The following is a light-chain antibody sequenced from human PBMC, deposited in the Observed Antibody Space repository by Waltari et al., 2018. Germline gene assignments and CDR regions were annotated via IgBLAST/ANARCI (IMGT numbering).Light chain of an antibody. J-gene: IGKJ1*01. CDR3: QNYVRLPAT. CDR2: DAS. CDR1: QSVGRS. V-gene: IGKV3-20*01. Sequence: EIVLTQSPDTLSLSPGERGTLSCRASQSVGRSLTWYQQKPGQAPRLLIYDASRRATGIPDRFSGSGSGTDFSLTISRLEPEDFAVYYCQNYVRLPATFGQGTKVEIK.